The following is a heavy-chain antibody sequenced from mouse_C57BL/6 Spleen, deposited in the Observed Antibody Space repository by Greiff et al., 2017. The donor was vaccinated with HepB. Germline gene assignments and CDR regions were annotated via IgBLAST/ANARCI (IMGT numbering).Heavy chain of an antibody. CDR2: INPGSGGT. J-gene: IGHJ2*01. D-gene: IGHD4-1*01. CDR1: GYAFTNYL. Sequence: QVQLQQSGAELVRPGTSVKVSCKASGYAFTNYLIEWVKQRPGQGLEWIGVINPGSGGTKYNEKFKGKATLTADKSSSTAYMQLSSLTSEDSAVYFGARDGTRDYWGQGTTLTVSS. CDR3: ARDGTRDY. V-gene: IGHV1-54*01.